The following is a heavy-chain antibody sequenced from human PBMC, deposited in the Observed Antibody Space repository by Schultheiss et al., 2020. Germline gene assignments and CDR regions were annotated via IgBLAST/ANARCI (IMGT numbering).Heavy chain of an antibody. CDR3: AREGKESWYRRAWDY. Sequence: GSLRLSCAVYGGSFSGYYWSWIRQPPGKGLEWIGEINHSGSTNYNPSLKSRVTISVDTSKNQFSLKLSSVTAADTAVYYCAREGKESWYRRAWDYWGQGTLVTVSS. CDR1: GGSFSGYY. J-gene: IGHJ4*02. CDR2: INHSGST. D-gene: IGHD6-13*01. V-gene: IGHV4-34*01.